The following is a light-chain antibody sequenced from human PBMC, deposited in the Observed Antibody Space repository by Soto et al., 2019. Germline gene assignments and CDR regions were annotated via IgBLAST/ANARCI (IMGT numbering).Light chain of an antibody. Sequence: EIVLTQSAGTLSLSRGEIATVSFRASQSVSRNYLAWYQQKPGQAPRLLIYGASSRATGIPDRFSGSGSGTDFTLTISSLQPEDFATYYCQQSYSSPPTFGQGTKVDNK. CDR3: QQSYSSPPT. J-gene: IGKJ1*01. V-gene: IGKV3-20*01. CDR2: GAS. CDR1: QSVSRNY.